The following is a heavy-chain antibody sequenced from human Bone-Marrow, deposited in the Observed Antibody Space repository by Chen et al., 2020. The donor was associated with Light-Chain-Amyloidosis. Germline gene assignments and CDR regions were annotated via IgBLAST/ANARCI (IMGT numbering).Heavy chain of an antibody. CDR2: ISGSGGRR. CDR1: GFAFRSYA. J-gene: IGHJ3*02. CDR3: AKDISYDDILPGYPADAFDI. D-gene: IGHD3-9*01. V-gene: IGHV3-23*04. Sequence: EVQLVESGGGLLQRGGSLRLSCAASGFAFRSYAMSWVRQAPGKGLEGVYTISGSGGRRYYGDSVKGRLTSSRDNSKNALFRQMNSLRAEDTAVYYCAKDISYDDILPGYPADAFDIWGQGTMVTVSS.